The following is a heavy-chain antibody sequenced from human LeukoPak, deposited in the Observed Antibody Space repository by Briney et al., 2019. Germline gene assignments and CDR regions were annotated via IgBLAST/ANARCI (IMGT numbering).Heavy chain of an antibody. D-gene: IGHD2-2*02. CDR2: IYHSGST. J-gene: IGHJ6*03. Sequence: SETLSLTCTVSGYSISSGYYWGWIRQPPGKGLEWIGGIYHSGSTYYNPSLKSRVTISVDTSKNQFSLKLSSVTAADTAVYYCARRGDCSSTSCYTGGYYYYYMDVWGKGTTVTVSS. V-gene: IGHV4-38-2*02. CDR1: GYSISSGYY. CDR3: ARRGDCSSTSCYTGGYYYYYMDV.